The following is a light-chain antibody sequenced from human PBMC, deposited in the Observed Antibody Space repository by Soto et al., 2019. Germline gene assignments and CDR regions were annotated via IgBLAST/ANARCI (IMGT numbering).Light chain of an antibody. V-gene: IGLV1-44*01. J-gene: IGLJ3*02. Sequence: QSVLTQPPSASGTPGQRVTISCSGSSSNIGSETVNWYQQVPGTAPKLLIYANNQRPSGVPDRFSVSKSGTSASLAIGRLQSEDEAEYYCAAWDDSLKGWVFGGGTKLTVL. CDR1: SSNIGSET. CDR3: AAWDDSLKGWV. CDR2: ANN.